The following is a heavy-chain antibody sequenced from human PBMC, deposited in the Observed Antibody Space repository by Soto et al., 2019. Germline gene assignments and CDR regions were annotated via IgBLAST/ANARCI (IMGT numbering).Heavy chain of an antibody. CDR2: IIPILGIA. CDR3: ARGVGYCSSTSCYGSYYYYYYMDV. CDR1: GGTFSSYT. J-gene: IGHJ6*03. D-gene: IGHD2-2*01. Sequence: QVQLVQSGAEVQKPGSSVKVSCKASGGTFSSYTISWVRQAPGQGLEWMGRIIPILGIANYVQKFQGRVTITADKSTSTAYMELSSLRSEDTAVYYCARGVGYCSSTSCYGSYYYYYYMDVWGKGTTVTVSS. V-gene: IGHV1-69*02.